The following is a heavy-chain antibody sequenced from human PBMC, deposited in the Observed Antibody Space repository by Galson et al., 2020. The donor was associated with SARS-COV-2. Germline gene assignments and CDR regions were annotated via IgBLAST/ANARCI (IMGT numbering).Heavy chain of an antibody. J-gene: IGHJ4*02. CDR1: GFTFRNYG. D-gene: IGHD1-7*01. V-gene: IGHV3-33*01. Sequence: GGSLRLSCAASGFTFRNYGMHWVRQAPGKGLEWVAVIWYDGSNKYYADSVKGRFTISRDNSKNTLYLQMNSLRAEDTAVYYCARDAELPRDLDYWGQGTPVTVSS. CDR3: ARDAELPRDLDY. CDR2: IWYDGSNK.